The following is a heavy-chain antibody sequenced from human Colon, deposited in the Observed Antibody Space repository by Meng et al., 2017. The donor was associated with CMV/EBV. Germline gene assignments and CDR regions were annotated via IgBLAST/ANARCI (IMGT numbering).Heavy chain of an antibody. V-gene: IGHV4-34*01. CDR2: INHSGST. D-gene: IGHD4-11*01. CDR3: ARKPTGQFDY. CDR1: GGSFSGYY. Sequence: QVQLQQWGAGLLKPSETLSLTCAGYGGSFSGYYWSWIRQPPGKGLEWIGEINHSGSTNYNPSLKSRVTISVDTSKNQFSLKLSSVTAADTAVYYCARKPTGQFDYWGQGTLVTVSS. J-gene: IGHJ4*02.